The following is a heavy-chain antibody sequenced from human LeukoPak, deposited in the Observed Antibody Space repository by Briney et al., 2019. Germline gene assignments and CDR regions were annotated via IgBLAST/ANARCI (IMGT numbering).Heavy chain of an antibody. CDR3: AGSYGSGTYEN. CDR2: ISRSGSTR. D-gene: IGHD3-10*01. V-gene: IGHV3-48*03. J-gene: IGHJ4*02. Sequence: GGSLRLSCAASGFTFSSYEMNWVRQAPGKGLEWVSYISRSGSTRYYADSVKGRFTISRDNAKNSLYLQTNSLRAEDTAVYYCAGSYGSGTYENWGQGTLVTVSS. CDR1: GFTFSSYE.